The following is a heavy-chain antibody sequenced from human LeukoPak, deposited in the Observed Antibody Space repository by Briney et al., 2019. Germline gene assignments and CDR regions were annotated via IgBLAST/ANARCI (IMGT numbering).Heavy chain of an antibody. V-gene: IGHV5-51*01. D-gene: IGHD6-13*01. CDR3: VRQPGASAGGIDL. CDR1: GYSFSTYW. CDR2: IYPGDSDT. Sequence: GESLKISCKGSGYSFSTYWIGWVRQMPGKGLEWMGIIYPGDSDTRYSPSYEGQVTISADKSINTAYVQWSSLKASDTAIYYCVRQPGASAGGIDLWGLGTLVSVSS. J-gene: IGHJ5*02.